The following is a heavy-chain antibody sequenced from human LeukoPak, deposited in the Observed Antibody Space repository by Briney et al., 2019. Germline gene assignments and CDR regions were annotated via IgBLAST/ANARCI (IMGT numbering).Heavy chain of an antibody. Sequence: ASVKVSCKASGYTFTSYYMHWVRQAPGQGLEWMGIINPSGGSTSYAQKFQGRVTMTRDTSTSTVYMELSSLRSEDTAVYYCARVMFTFGGVIGPLDYWGQGTLVTVSS. J-gene: IGHJ4*02. CDR1: GYTFTSYY. D-gene: IGHD3-16*02. CDR3: ARVMFTFGGVIGPLDY. CDR2: INPSGGST. V-gene: IGHV1-46*01.